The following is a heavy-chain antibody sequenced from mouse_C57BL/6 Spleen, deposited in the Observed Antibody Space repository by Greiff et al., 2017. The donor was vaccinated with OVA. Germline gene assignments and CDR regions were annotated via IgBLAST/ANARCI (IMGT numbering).Heavy chain of an antibody. Sequence: QVQLQQPGAELVRPGSSVKLSCKASGYTFTSYWMHWVKQRPIQGLEWIGNIDPSDSETHYNQKFKDKATLTVDKSSSTAYMQLSSLTSEDSAVYYCARWDTTVGYWYFDVWGTGTTVTVSS. CDR2: IDPSDSET. CDR3: ARWDTTVGYWYFDV. D-gene: IGHD1-1*01. V-gene: IGHV1-52*01. CDR1: GYTFTSYW. J-gene: IGHJ1*03.